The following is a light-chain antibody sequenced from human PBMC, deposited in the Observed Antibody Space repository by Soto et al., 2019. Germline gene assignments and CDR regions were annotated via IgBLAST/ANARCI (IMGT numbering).Light chain of an antibody. V-gene: IGKV1-39*01. CDR1: RTITTY. J-gene: IGKJ4*01. Sequence: NQSPSAVSANDGDTITITCRASRTITTYLNWFQQKPGEPPRLLIYGASTLHDGVPSRFSGSGSGADITLTISGLQPEDFASYHCQQTYSDISFGGGTNVDI. CDR2: GAS. CDR3: QQTYSDIS.